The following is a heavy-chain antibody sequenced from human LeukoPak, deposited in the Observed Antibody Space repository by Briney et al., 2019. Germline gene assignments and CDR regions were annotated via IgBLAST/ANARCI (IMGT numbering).Heavy chain of an antibody. V-gene: IGHV4-34*01. D-gene: IGHD4-23*01. CDR3: ARVEVVIDAFDI. CDR2: INHSGST. J-gene: IGHJ3*02. CDR1: GGSFSGYY. Sequence: PSETLSLTCAVYGGSFSGYYWSWIRQPPGKGLEWIGEINHSGSTNYNPSLKSRVTISVDTSKNQFSLKLSSVTAADTAVYYCARVEVVIDAFDIWGQGTMVTVSS.